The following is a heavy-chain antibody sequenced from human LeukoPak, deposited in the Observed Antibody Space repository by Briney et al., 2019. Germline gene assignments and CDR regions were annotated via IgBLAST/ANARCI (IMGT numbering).Heavy chain of an antibody. D-gene: IGHD4-11*01. J-gene: IGHJ4*02. CDR2: ISGSGGST. CDR3: AKKMTTVTTYSPFDY. V-gene: IGHV3-23*01. CDR1: GFTFSNFA. Sequence: GGSLRLSCAASGFTFSNFAMHWVRQAPGKGLEWVSAISGSGGSTYYADSVKGRFTISRDNSKSTLYLQMNSLRAEDTAVYYCAKKMTTVTTYSPFDYWGQGTLVTVSS.